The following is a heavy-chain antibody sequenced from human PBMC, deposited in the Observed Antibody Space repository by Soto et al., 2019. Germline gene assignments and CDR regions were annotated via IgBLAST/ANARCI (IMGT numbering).Heavy chain of an antibody. D-gene: IGHD1-1*01. CDR2: IYYSGST. V-gene: IGHV4-59*01. CDR3: AIDSGYNWNDVGMDV. J-gene: IGHJ6*02. CDR1: GGSISSYY. Sequence: SETLSLTCTVSGGSISSYYWSWIRQPPGKGLEWIGYIYYSGSTNYNPSLKSRVTISVDTSKNQFSLKLSSVTAADTAVYYCAIDSGYNWNDVGMDVSGQATTVTVSS.